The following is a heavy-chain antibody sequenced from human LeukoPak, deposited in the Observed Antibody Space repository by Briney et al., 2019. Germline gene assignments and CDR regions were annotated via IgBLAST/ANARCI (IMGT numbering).Heavy chain of an antibody. D-gene: IGHD6-19*01. CDR3: AKDRHSDGWYTSFDY. Sequence: SGGSLRLSCVASEFTFSTYAMSWVRQAPGMGLQWVSAISGSGGSTYYADSVKGRFTISRDNSKNTLYLQMNNLRAEDTAVYYCAKDRHSDGWYTSFDYWGQGTLVTVSS. CDR1: EFTFSTYA. V-gene: IGHV3-23*01. J-gene: IGHJ4*02. CDR2: ISGSGGST.